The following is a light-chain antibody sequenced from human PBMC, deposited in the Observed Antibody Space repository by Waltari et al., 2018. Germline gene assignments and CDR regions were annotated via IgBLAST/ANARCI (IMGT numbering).Light chain of an antibody. CDR1: SSDVGFYNY. V-gene: IGLV2-14*01. Sequence: QSALTQPASVSGSPGQSITISCTGTSSDVGFYNYVSWYQQHPGKAPQLMIYEFYERPSGVSNRFSGSKSGNTASLTISGLQAEDEADYYCNSYTGSSSWVFGGGTKLTVL. J-gene: IGLJ3*02. CDR3: NSYTGSSSWV. CDR2: EFY.